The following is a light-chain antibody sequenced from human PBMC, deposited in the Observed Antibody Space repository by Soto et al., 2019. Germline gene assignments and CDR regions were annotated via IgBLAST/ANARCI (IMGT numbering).Light chain of an antibody. CDR1: QSLLHSNGYNY. Sequence: DIVMTQSPLSLPVTPGEPASISCRSSQSLLHSNGYNYLDWYLQKPVQSPQLLIYLGFNRASGVPDRFSGSGSGTDFTLKIRRVEAEDVGVYYCMQALQTPITFGKGTRLEIK. CDR2: LGF. V-gene: IGKV2-28*01. CDR3: MQALQTPIT. J-gene: IGKJ5*01.